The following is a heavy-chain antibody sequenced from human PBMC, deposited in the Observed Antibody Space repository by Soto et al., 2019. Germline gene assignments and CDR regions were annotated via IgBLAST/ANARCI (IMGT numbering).Heavy chain of an antibody. J-gene: IGHJ4*02. CDR2: INSDGSST. D-gene: IGHD3-16*02. Sequence: EVQLVESGGGLVQPGGSLRLSCAASGFTFSSYWMHWVGQAPGKGLVWVPRINSDGSSTSYADSGKGRFTISRDNAKNTLYLQMNSLRAEDTAVYYCARAAYYDYIWGSYRSGPFDYWGQGTLVTVSS. CDR3: ARAAYYDYIWGSYRSGPFDY. CDR1: GFTFSSYW. V-gene: IGHV3-74*01.